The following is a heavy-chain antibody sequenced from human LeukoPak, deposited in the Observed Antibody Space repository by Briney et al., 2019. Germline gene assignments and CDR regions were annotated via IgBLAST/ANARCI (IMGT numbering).Heavy chain of an antibody. CDR1: GSSLSDYF. CDR3: ARGNV. CDR2: INHSGST. V-gene: IGHV4-34*01. Sequence: SETLSLTCAVYGSSLSDYFSNWIRQPPGKGLEWIGEINHSGSTNYNPSLESRVTISEDTSKRQISLKLSSVTAADTAVYYCARGNVWGKGTTVTVSS. J-gene: IGHJ6*04.